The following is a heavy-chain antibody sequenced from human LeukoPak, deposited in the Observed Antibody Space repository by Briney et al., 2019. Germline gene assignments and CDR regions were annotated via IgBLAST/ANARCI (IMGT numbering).Heavy chain of an antibody. V-gene: IGHV4-59*08. CDR3: ARQGPNFDL. CDR2: IYYSGST. J-gene: IGHJ2*01. CDR1: GGSISSYY. Sequence: SETLSLTCTVSGGSISSYYWSWIRQPPGKGLEWIGYIYYSGSTNYNPSLKSRVTISVDTSKNQFSLKLSSVTAADTAVYYRARQGPNFDLWGRGTLVTVSS.